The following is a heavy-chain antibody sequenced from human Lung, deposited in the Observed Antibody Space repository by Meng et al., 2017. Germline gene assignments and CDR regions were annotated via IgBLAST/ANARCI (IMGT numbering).Heavy chain of an antibody. Sequence: QRQLRQWGGGLLKPSGTLSLTCVVSGGSFSDYYWSWIRQPPGKGLEWIGEINHSGSTNYNPSLESRATISVDTSQNNLSLKLSSVTAADSAVYYCARGPTTMAHDFDYWGQGTLVTVSS. D-gene: IGHD4-11*01. V-gene: IGHV4-34*01. J-gene: IGHJ4*02. CDR1: GGSFSDYY. CDR2: INHSGST. CDR3: ARGPTTMAHDFDY.